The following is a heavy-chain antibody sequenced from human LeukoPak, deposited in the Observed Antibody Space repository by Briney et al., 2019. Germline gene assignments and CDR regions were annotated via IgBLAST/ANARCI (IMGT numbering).Heavy chain of an antibody. Sequence: PGGSLRLSCAASGFTFSSYWMHWVRQAPGKGLVWVSRINSDGSSTSYADSVKGRFTISRDNAKNTPYLQMNSLRAEDTAVYYCAAFGIGGSSSWYNYYYYMDAWGKGTTVTISS. CDR2: INSDGSST. CDR1: GFTFSSYW. D-gene: IGHD6-13*01. J-gene: IGHJ6*03. V-gene: IGHV3-74*01. CDR3: AAFGIGGSSSWYNYYYYMDA.